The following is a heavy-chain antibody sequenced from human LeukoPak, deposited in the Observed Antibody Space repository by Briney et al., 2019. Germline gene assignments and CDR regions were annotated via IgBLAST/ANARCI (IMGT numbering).Heavy chain of an antibody. V-gene: IGHV3-23*01. CDR3: ASQRGHSYGAAES. CDR2: IASGGST. CDR1: GFTFNSNA. J-gene: IGHJ4*02. D-gene: IGHD5-18*01. Sequence: PGGSLRLTCAASGFTFNSNAMRWLRQAPGKGLEGVSAIASGGSTYYADTVKGRFAISRDNSKNTLYLEMNSLRTEDTAIYFCASQRGHSYGAAESWGQGTLVTAAS.